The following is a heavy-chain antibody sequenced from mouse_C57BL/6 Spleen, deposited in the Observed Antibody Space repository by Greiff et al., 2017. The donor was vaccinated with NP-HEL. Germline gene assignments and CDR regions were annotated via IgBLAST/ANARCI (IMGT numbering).Heavy chain of an antibody. CDR3: ARVGDGGYYYAMDY. Sequence: EVQLQQSGPELVKPGASVKISCKASGYTFTDYYMNWVKQSHGKSLEWIGDINPNNGGTSYNQKFKGKATLTVDKSSSTAYMELRSLTSEDSAVYYCARVGDGGYYYAMDYWGQGTSVTVSS. CDR1: GYTFTDYY. J-gene: IGHJ4*01. V-gene: IGHV1-26*01. CDR2: INPNNGGT.